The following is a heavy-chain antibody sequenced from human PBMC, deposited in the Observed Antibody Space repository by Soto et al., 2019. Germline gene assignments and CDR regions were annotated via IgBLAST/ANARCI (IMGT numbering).Heavy chain of an antibody. Sequence: ASVKVSCKASGYTFTGHYIHWVRQAPEQGPEWMGEIGPESGATRYAQKFQGRVTMTRDMSITTVYIELNNLSPDDTAVYYCGRGRSGQIVVFYWGQGTPVTVSS. CDR1: GYTFTGHY. D-gene: IGHD1-26*01. CDR2: IGPESGAT. CDR3: GRGRSGQIVVFY. V-gene: IGHV1-2*02. J-gene: IGHJ4*02.